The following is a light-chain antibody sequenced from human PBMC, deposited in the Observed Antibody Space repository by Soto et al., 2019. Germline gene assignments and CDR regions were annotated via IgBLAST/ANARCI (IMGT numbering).Light chain of an antibody. J-gene: IGKJ3*01. CDR1: QSVSSSY. CDR2: GAS. CDR3: QQYGSSPRT. Sequence: ETVLTQSPGTLSLSPWERATLSCRASQSVSSSYLAWYQQKPGQAPRLLIYGASSRATGIPDRFSGSGSGTDFTLTISRLEPEDFAVYYCQQYGSSPRTFGPGTKVDIK. V-gene: IGKV3-20*01.